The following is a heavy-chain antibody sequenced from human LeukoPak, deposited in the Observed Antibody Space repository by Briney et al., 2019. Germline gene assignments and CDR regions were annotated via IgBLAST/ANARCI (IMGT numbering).Heavy chain of an antibody. CDR2: ISSSNSDI. V-gene: IGHV3-21*01. CDR1: GFTFSSYS. J-gene: IGHJ6*02. CDR3: ARDRWDYGDPNLYYYYGMDV. Sequence: GGSLRLSCAASGFTFSSYSMNWVRQAPGKGLEWVSSISSSNSDIYYADSVKGRFTISRDNAKNSLYLQMNSLRAEDTAVYYCARDRWDYGDPNLYYYYGMDVWGQGTTVTVSS. D-gene: IGHD4-17*01.